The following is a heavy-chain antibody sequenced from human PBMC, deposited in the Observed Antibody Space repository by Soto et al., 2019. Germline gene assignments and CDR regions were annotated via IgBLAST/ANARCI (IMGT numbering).Heavy chain of an antibody. CDR2: VXGSGSDT. Sequence: XXSLRLSCAASGFTFRHSAMSWVRQAPGKGGQXVSAVXGSGSDTYYAXXVKSRSTXXRDNPKETLYLQMKSLRAEDTAAYYCARDNWNYWGQGTLVTVSS. CDR1: GFTFRHSA. CDR3: ARDNWNY. V-gene: IGHV3-23*01. D-gene: IGHD1-20*01. J-gene: IGHJ4*02.